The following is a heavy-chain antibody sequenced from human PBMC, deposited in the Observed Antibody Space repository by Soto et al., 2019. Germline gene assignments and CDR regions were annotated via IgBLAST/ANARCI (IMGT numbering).Heavy chain of an antibody. Sequence: SETLSLTCTVSGGSISSSSYYWGWIRQPPGKGLEWIGSIYYSGSTYYNPSLKSRVTISVDTSKNQFSLKLSSVIAADTAVYYCARGLRYYYYMDVWGKGTKVTVSS. CDR1: GGSISSSSYY. CDR2: IYYSGST. D-gene: IGHD2-15*01. V-gene: IGHV4-39*01. CDR3: ARGLRYYYYMDV. J-gene: IGHJ6*03.